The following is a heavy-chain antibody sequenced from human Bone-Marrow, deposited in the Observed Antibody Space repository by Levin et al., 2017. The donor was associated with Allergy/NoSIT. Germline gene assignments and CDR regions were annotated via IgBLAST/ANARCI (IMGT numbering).Heavy chain of an antibody. V-gene: IGHV3-21*01. Sequence: LSLTCAASGFTFSSSSMNWVRQAPGKGLEWVSSISSTSSYIYYADSVKGRFTISRDNAKNSLYLQMNSLRAEDTAVYYCARLDFWSGYYTGCDYWGQGTLVTVSS. D-gene: IGHD3-3*01. CDR1: GFTFSSSS. CDR2: ISSTSSYI. CDR3: ARLDFWSGYYTGCDY. J-gene: IGHJ4*02.